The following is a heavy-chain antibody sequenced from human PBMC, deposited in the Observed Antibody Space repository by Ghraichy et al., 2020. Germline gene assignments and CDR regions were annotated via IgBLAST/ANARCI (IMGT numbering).Heavy chain of an antibody. CDR3: THRLGSRWFDP. CDR2: IFLDDDK. D-gene: IGHD3-10*01. V-gene: IGHV2-5*02. J-gene: IGHJ5*02. Sequence: SGPTLVKPTETLTVTCAFSGFSLNTTGEGVGWIRQPPGKPLEWLVVIFLDDDKRYSPFLKTRLTINNETSKKRVVLTMTAMDPLDTGTYYCTHRLGSRWFDPWGPGTLVTVSS. CDR1: GFSLNTTGEG.